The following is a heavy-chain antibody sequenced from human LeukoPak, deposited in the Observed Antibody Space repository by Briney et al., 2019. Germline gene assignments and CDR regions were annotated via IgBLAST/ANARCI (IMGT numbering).Heavy chain of an antibody. D-gene: IGHD3-22*01. CDR2: IRYDGSKK. Sequence: GGSLRLSCAASGFSFSSYGMHWVRQAPGKGLEWVAFIRYDGSKKYYADSVKGRFTIPRDNSKNTLYLQMNSLRAEDTAVYYCARDAWGSGYSYFDYWGQGTLVTVSS. CDR3: ARDAWGSGYSYFDY. CDR1: GFSFSSYG. J-gene: IGHJ4*02. V-gene: IGHV3-30*02.